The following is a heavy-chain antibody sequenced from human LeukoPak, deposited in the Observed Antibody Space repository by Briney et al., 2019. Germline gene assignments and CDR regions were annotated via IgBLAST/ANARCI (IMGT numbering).Heavy chain of an antibody. V-gene: IGHV4-34*01. Sequence: SETLPLTCAVYGGSFSGYYWSWMRQPPGKGLEWIGEINHSGSTNHNASLKSRVTVSVDSSKNQFSLRLSSVTAADTAVYYCAPRGDIEHSYGYGKWFDPWGQGTRVTVSS. J-gene: IGHJ5*02. CDR3: APRGDIEHSYGYGKWFDP. CDR1: GGSFSGYY. CDR2: INHSGST. D-gene: IGHD5-18*01.